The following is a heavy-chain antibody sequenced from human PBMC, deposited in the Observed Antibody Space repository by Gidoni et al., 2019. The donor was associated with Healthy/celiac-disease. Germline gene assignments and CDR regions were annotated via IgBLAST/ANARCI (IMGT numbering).Heavy chain of an antibody. CDR1: GFTFSSYS. D-gene: IGHD3-10*01. J-gene: IGHJ6*02. CDR2: ISSSSSTI. Sequence: EVQLVESGGGLVQPGGSLRLSCAASGFTFSSYSMNWVRLAPGTGLEWVSYISSSSSTIYYADSVKGRFTISRDNAKNSLYLQMNSLRAEDTAVYYCARDGITMVRGVINLQNYYGMDVWGQGTTVTVSS. V-gene: IGHV3-48*01. CDR3: ARDGITMVRGVINLQNYYGMDV.